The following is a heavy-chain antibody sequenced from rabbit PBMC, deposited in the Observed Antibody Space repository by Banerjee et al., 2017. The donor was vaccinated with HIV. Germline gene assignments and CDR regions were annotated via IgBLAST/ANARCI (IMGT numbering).Heavy chain of an antibody. V-gene: IGHV1S40*01. CDR2: INTSSGNT. Sequence: QSLEESGGDLVKPGASLTLTCTASGFTFSSHGMSWVRQAPGKGLEWIACINTSSGNTVYASWAKGRFTISRTSSTTVALQMTSLTAADTATYFCARDLAGVIGWNFDLWGPGTLVTVS. D-gene: IGHD4-1*01. CDR1: GFTFSSHG. CDR3: ARDLAGVIGWNFDL. J-gene: IGHJ4*01.